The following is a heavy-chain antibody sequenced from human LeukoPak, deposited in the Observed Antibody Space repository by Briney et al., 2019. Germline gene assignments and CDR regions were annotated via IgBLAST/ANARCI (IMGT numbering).Heavy chain of an antibody. V-gene: IGHV3-23*01. CDR1: GFTFSDHA. J-gene: IGHJ6*02. CDR2: INGNGGGS. Sequence: GGSLRLSCAASGFTFSDHAMSWVRQAPAKGLEWVSSINGNGGGSYYIDSVKGRFTVSRDNSENALYLQMNSLRAEDTAIYYCAKGDGSSLAYYYGMDVWGQGTTVTVS. D-gene: IGHD1-26*01. CDR3: AKGDGSSLAYYYGMDV.